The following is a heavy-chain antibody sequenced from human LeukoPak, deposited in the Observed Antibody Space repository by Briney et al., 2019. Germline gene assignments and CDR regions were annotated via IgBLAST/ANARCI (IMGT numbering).Heavy chain of an antibody. D-gene: IGHD6-19*01. J-gene: IGHJ4*02. Sequence: PGGSLRLSCAASGFTVSSNYMSWVRQAPGKGLEWVSIIYSGGSRYYADSVKGRFTISRDNAKNSLYLQMNSLRAEDTAVYYCARSSGWDYWGQGTLVTVSS. CDR2: IYSGGSR. V-gene: IGHV3-53*01. CDR3: ARSSGWDY. CDR1: GFTVSSNY.